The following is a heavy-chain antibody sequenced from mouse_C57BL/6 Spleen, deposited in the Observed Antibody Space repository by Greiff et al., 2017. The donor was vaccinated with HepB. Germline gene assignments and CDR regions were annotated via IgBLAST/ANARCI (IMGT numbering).Heavy chain of an antibody. V-gene: IGHV5-17*01. Sequence: EVKLVESGGGLVKPGGSLKLSCAASGFTFSDYGMHWVRQAPEKGLEWVAYISSGSSTNYYADTVKGRFTISRDNAKNTLFLQMTSLRSEDTAIYYCAKYDSDMDYWGQGTSVTVSS. D-gene: IGHD2-12*01. J-gene: IGHJ4*01. CDR2: ISSGSSTN. CDR3: AKYDSDMDY. CDR1: GFTFSDYG.